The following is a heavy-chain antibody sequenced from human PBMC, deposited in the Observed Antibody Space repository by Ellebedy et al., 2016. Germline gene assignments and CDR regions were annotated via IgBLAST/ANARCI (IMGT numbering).Heavy chain of an antibody. CDR2: INVDGSNT. D-gene: IGHD6-19*01. Sequence: GGSLRLSCATSGFTLSRYWLHWVRQAPGKGPVWVSRINVDGSNTVYADSVKGRFTISRDNAKNSLYLQMNSLRAEDTAVYYCARDFKREIAVGYYYYYAMDVWGQGTTVTVSS. V-gene: IGHV3-74*01. CDR3: ARDFKREIAVGYYYYYAMDV. CDR1: GFTLSRYW. J-gene: IGHJ6*02.